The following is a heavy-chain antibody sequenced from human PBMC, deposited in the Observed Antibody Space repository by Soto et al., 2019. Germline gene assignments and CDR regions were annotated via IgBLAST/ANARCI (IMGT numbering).Heavy chain of an antibody. Sequence: PGGSLRLSCAASGFTFSSYGMHWVRQAPGKGLEWVAVIWYDGSNKYYADSVKGRFTISRDNSKNTLYLQMNSLRAEDTAVYYCARGPLGWQQLLDYWGQGTLVTVSS. D-gene: IGHD6-13*01. CDR2: IWYDGSNK. V-gene: IGHV3-33*01. J-gene: IGHJ4*02. CDR1: GFTFSSYG. CDR3: ARGPLGWQQLLDY.